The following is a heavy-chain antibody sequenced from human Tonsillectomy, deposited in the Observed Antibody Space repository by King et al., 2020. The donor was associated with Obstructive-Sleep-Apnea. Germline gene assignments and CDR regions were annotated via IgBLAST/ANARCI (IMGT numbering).Heavy chain of an antibody. Sequence: VQLQESGPGLVKPSQTLSLTCTVSGGSISSGGYYWSWIRQHPGKGLEWIGYIYYSGRTYYNPSLKSRVTISVDTSKNQFSLKLSLLTAADTAVDYFARVNGGSYGEGLYFDYGSQGTLVTVSS. V-gene: IGHV4-31*03. CDR3: ARVNGGSYGEGLYFDY. J-gene: IGHJ4*02. CDR2: IYYSGRT. CDR1: GGSISSGGYY. D-gene: IGHD1-26*01.